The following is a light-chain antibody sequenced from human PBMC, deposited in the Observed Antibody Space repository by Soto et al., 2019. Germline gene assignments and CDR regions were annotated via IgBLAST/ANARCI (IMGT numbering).Light chain of an antibody. CDR2: ATS. CDR3: QQYGNSLA. CDR1: QSVSSNY. Sequence: EIVLTQSPGTLSLSPGERATLSCRASQSVSSNYLAWYRQKPGQAPRLLIYATSSRATGIPDRFTGSGSGTDFTLTISRLEPEDFAVYYCQQYGNSLAFGGGNKVEIK. V-gene: IGKV3-20*01. J-gene: IGKJ4*01.